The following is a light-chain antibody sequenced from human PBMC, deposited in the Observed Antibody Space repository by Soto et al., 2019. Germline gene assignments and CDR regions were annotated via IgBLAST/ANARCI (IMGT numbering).Light chain of an antibody. CDR3: QQSYSTPRT. Sequence: DIQMTQSPSSLSASVGDRVTITGRASQSISTYLNWYQQKPGKAPKVLIYAASSLQSGVPSRFSGSGSGTDFTLTISSLQPDDFATYYCQQSYSTPRTFSQGTKLEIK. CDR1: QSISTY. J-gene: IGKJ2*01. V-gene: IGKV1-39*01. CDR2: AAS.